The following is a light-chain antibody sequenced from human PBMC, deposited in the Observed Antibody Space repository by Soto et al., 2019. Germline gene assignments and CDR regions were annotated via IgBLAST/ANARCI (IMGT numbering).Light chain of an antibody. V-gene: IGKV3-11*01. CDR3: QQRSNSPVT. J-gene: IGKJ3*01. CDR2: DAS. CDR1: QSVSSY. Sequence: EIVLTQSPATLSLSPGERATLSCRASQSVSSYLAWYQQKPGQAPRLLIYDASNRATDIPARFSGSGSGTDFTLTISSLEPEDFAVYYCQQRSNSPVTFGPGTKVDIK.